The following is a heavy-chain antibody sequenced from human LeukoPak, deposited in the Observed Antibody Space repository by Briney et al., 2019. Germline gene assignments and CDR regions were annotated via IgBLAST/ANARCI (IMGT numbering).Heavy chain of an antibody. CDR1: GFTFSSYG. CDR3: AKVRRGYSGYDWLGAYYYYGMDV. V-gene: IGHV3-30*18. CDR2: ISYDGSNK. J-gene: IGHJ6*02. Sequence: PGGSLRLSCAASGFTFSSYGMHWVRQAPGKGLEWVAVISYDGSNKYYADSVKGRFTISRDNSKNTLYLQMNSLRAEDTAVYYCAKVRRGYSGYDWLGAYYYYGMDVWGQGTTVTVSS. D-gene: IGHD5-12*01.